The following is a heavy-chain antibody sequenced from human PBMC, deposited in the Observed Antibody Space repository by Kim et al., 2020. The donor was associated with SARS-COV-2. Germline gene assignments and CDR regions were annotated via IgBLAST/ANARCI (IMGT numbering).Heavy chain of an antibody. D-gene: IGHD3-16*01. CDR3: ARDLWSFGGPDSGL. CDR2: IKHDGSEK. CDR1: GFPFEKYW. V-gene: IGHV3-7*05. J-gene: IGHJ4*02. Sequence: GGSLRLSCVASGFPFEKYWMSWVRQAPGKGLEWVANIKHDGSEKYYVDSVKGRFSISRDNAKNSVYLQMNSLRAEDTAVYYCARDLWSFGGPDSGLWGQGARVTVSS.